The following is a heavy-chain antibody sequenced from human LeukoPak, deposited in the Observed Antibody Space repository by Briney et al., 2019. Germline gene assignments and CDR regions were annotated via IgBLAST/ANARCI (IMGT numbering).Heavy chain of an antibody. Sequence: GGSLRLSCAASGFTFSSYWMHWVRHAPGEGRVWVSRIKSDGSSTTYADSVKGRFTISRDNAKNTLYLQMNSLRAEDTAVYYCARATLGYSSGWYDNWGQGTLVTVSS. J-gene: IGHJ5*02. V-gene: IGHV3-74*01. CDR3: ARATLGYSSGWYDN. CDR1: GFTFSSYW. D-gene: IGHD6-19*01. CDR2: IKSDGSST.